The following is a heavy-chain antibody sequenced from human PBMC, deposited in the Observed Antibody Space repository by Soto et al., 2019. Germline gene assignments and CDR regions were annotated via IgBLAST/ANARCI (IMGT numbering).Heavy chain of an antibody. V-gene: IGHV3-30-3*01. CDR1: GFTFSSYA. J-gene: IGHJ6*02. Sequence: GGSLRLSCAASGFTFSSYAMHWVRQAPGKGLEWVAVISYDGSNKYYADSVKGRFTISRDNSKNTLYLQMNSLRAEDTAVYYCARELTGGHFWSGYYYYYGMDVWGQGTTVTVSS. CDR2: ISYDGSNK. CDR3: ARELTGGHFWSGYYYYYGMDV. D-gene: IGHD3-3*02.